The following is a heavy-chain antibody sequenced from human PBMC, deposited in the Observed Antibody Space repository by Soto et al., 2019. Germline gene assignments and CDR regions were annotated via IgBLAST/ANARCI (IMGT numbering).Heavy chain of an antibody. D-gene: IGHD3-9*01. CDR1: GYTFTAYY. Sequence: ASVKVSCKASGYTFTAYYMHWVRQAPGQGLEWMGWINPNSGGTNYAQKFQGWVTMTRDTSISTAYMELSRLRSDDTAVYYCARAYYDIASDAFDIWGQGTMVTVSS. V-gene: IGHV1-2*04. CDR3: ARAYYDIASDAFDI. J-gene: IGHJ3*02. CDR2: INPNSGGT.